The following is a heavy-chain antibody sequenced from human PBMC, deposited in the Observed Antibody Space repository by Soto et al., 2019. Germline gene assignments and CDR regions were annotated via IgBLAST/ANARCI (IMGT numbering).Heavy chain of an antibody. Sequence: ASVKVSCKASGYTFTSYAMHWVRQAPGQRLEWMGWINAGNGNTKYSQKFQGRVTITRDTSASTAYMELSSLRSEDTAVYYCARGEHYDILTGYFSGYYYGMDVWGQGTTVTVSS. V-gene: IGHV1-3*01. CDR1: GYTFTSYA. CDR3: ARGEHYDILTGYFSGYYYGMDV. D-gene: IGHD3-9*01. CDR2: INAGNGNT. J-gene: IGHJ6*02.